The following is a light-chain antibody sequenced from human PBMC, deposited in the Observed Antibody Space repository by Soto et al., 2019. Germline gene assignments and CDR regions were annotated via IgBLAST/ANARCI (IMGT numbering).Light chain of an antibody. Sequence: DIQLTQSPSFLSASVGDRVTITCRASQGISSYLAWYQQKPGKAPKLLIYAASTLQSGVPSRFSGSGSGTEFTLTISSLLPEDFATYHCQQLNSSPFTFGQGTRLEIK. CDR1: QGISSY. J-gene: IGKJ5*01. V-gene: IGKV1-9*01. CDR3: QQLNSSPFT. CDR2: AAS.